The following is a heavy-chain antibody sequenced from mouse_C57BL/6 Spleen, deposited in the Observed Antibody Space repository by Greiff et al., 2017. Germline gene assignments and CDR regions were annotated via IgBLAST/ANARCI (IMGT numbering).Heavy chain of an antibody. V-gene: IGHV1-59*01. CDR2: IDPSDSYT. CDR3: ASLRQLRS. CDR1: GYTFTSYW. D-gene: IGHD3-2*02. J-gene: IGHJ2*01. Sequence: QVQLQQSGAELVRPGTSVKLSCKASGYTFTSYWMHWVKQRPGQGLEWIGVIDPSDSYTNYNQKFKGKATLTVDTSSSTAYMQLSSLTSEDSAVYYCASLRQLRSWGQGTTRTVSS.